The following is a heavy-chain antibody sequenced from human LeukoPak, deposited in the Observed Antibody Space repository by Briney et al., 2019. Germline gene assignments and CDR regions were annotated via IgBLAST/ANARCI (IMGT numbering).Heavy chain of an antibody. CDR3: ARYYDSTGSFDF. Sequence: SETLSLTCAVYGGSFSGYYWSWIRQPPGNGLEWIGEINHSGSTNYNPSLKSRVTISVDTSKNQFSLRLSSVIAADTAVYYCARYYDSTGSFDFWGQGTLVTVSS. D-gene: IGHD3-22*01. CDR2: INHSGST. V-gene: IGHV4-34*01. CDR1: GGSFSGYY. J-gene: IGHJ4*02.